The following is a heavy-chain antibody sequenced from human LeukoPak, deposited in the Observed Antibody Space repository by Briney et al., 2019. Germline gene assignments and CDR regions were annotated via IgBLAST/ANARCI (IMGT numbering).Heavy chain of an antibody. CDR1: GFIFSSYA. D-gene: IGHD1-26*01. V-gene: IGHV3-23*01. CDR2: ISGSGGST. J-gene: IGHJ4*02. CDR3: ARVAVGAPGYFDY. Sequence: QPGGSLRLSCAASGFIFSSYAMSWVRQAPGKGLEWVLGISGSGGSTYYADSVKGRFTISRDNSKNTLYLQMDSLRTEDTAVYYCARVAVGAPGYFDYWGQGTLVTVSS.